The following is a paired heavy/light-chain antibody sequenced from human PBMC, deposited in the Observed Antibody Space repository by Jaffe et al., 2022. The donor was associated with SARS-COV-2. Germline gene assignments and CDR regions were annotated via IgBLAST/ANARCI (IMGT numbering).Heavy chain of an antibody. CDR1: GFTFGDYA. J-gene: IGHJ6*02. V-gene: IGHV3-49*04. D-gene: IGHD3-3*01. CDR2: IRSKAYGGTT. Sequence: EVQLVESGGGLVQPGRSLRLSCTASGFTFGDYAMSWVRQAPGKGLEWVGFIRSKAYGGTTEYAASVKGRFTISRDDSKSIAYLQMNSLKTEDTAVYYCTREGRGEWLLLGYYYYGMDVWGQGTTVTVSS. CDR3: TREGRGEWLLLGYYYYGMDV.
Light chain of an antibody. CDR2: SNN. J-gene: IGLJ3*02. CDR3: AAWDDSLNEGV. Sequence: QSVLTQPPSASGTPGQRVTISCSGSSSNIGSNTVNWYQQLPGTAPKLLIYSNNQRPSGVPDRFSGSKSGTSASLAISGLQSEDEADYYCAAWDDSLNEGVFGGGTKLTVL. V-gene: IGLV1-44*01. CDR1: SSNIGSNT.